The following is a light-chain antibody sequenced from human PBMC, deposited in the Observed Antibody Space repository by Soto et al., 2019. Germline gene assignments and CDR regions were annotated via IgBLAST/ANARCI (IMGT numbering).Light chain of an antibody. CDR2: DVS. J-gene: IGLJ1*01. CDR3: LSYTSSSLYV. V-gene: IGLV2-14*01. CDR1: SSDVGGYNY. Sequence: QSALTQPASVSGSPGQSITISCTGTSSDVGGYNYVSWYQQHPGKAPKLMIYDVSNRPSGVSNRFSGSKSGNTASLTISGLQAEDEADYYCLSYTSSSLYVFGTGTKLTVL.